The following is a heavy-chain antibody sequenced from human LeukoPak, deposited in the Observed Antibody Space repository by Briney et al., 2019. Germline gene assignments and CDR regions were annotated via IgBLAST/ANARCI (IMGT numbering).Heavy chain of an antibody. J-gene: IGHJ4*02. CDR1: GFSLSTSGMR. CDR2: IYYSGMT. CDR3: ARYDSSGHDY. D-gene: IGHD3-22*01. V-gene: IGHV4-39*01. Sequence: SGPALVKPTQTLTLTCTFSGFSLSTSGMRVSWIRQPPGKGLEWIGSIYYSGMTHYNPSLKRRVTISVDTSKNQFSLKLSSVTAADTAVYYCARYDSSGHDYWGQGTLVTVSS.